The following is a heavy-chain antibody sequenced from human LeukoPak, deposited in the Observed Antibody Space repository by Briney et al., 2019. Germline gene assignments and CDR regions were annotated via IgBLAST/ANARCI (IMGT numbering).Heavy chain of an antibody. V-gene: IGHV4-38-2*02. CDR3: ARGPYYYGSGSYPFDY. Sequence: SETLSLTCTVSGYSISSGYYWGWIRQPPGKGLEWIGSIYHSGSTYYNPSLKSRVTISVDTSKNQFSLKLSSVTAADTAVYYCARGPYYYGSGSYPFDYWGQGTLVTVSS. D-gene: IGHD3-10*01. CDR1: GYSISSGYY. CDR2: IYHSGST. J-gene: IGHJ4*02.